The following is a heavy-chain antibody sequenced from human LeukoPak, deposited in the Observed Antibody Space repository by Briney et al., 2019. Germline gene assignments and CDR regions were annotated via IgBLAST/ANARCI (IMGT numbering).Heavy chain of an antibody. CDR3: ARVDCSGGSCYTSFDY. D-gene: IGHD2-15*01. J-gene: IGHJ4*02. V-gene: IGHV1-69*05. CDR1: GGTFSSYA. CDR2: IIPIFGTA. Sequence: ASVKVSCKASGGTFSSYAISWVRQAPGQGLEWMGGIIPIFGTANYAQKFQGRVTITTDESTSTAYMELSSLRSEGTAVYYCARVDCSGGSCYTSFDYWGQGTLVTVSS.